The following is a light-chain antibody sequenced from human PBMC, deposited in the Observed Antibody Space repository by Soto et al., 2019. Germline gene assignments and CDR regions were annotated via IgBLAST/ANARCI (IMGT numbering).Light chain of an antibody. CDR3: GTWDNSLSAVV. Sequence: QSVLTQPPSVSAAPGQKVTISCSGSSSNIGNNYVSWYQQLPGTAPKLLTYDNNKRPSGIPDRFSGSKSGTSATLGITGLQNGDEADYYCGTWDNSLSAVVFGGGTKLTVL. V-gene: IGLV1-51*01. CDR2: DNN. CDR1: SSNIGNNY. J-gene: IGLJ2*01.